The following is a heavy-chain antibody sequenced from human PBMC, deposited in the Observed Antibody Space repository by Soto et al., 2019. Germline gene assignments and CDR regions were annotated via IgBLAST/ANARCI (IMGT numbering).Heavy chain of an antibody. Sequence: VQLQESGSGLVKPSETLSLTCTVSGGSVSSGNYYWSWIRQPPGKGLEWIGYIFHTGTTNYNPSLKSRVTISLDTSMNQFSLKLSSVTPADTAVYYCTRAPVSGSYCFDFWGQGTPVTVSS. CDR3: TRAPVSGSYCFDF. J-gene: IGHJ4*02. CDR2: IFHTGTT. CDR1: GGSVSSGNYY. D-gene: IGHD1-26*01. V-gene: IGHV4-61*01.